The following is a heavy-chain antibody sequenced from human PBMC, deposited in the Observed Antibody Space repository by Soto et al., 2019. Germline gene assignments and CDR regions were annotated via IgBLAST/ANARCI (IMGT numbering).Heavy chain of an antibody. J-gene: IGHJ1*01. V-gene: IGHV3-48*02. CDR2: ISSSSSTI. D-gene: IGHD3-22*01. Sequence: TGGSLRLSCAASGVTFSSYSMNWVRQAPGKGLEWVSYISSSSSTIYYADSVKGRFTISRDNAKNSLYLQMNSLRDEDTAVYYCARDPDYYDSRGYYPEYFQHWGQGTLVTVSS. CDR1: GVTFSSYS. CDR3: ARDPDYYDSRGYYPEYFQH.